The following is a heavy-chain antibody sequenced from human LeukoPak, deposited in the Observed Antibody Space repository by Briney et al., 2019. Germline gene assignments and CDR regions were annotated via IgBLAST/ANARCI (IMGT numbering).Heavy chain of an antibody. V-gene: IGHV4-4*02. D-gene: IGHD3-9*01. Sequence: SETLSLTCAVSGGSISSTNWWSWVRQPPGKGLEWIGEIYHSGNTNYNPSLKSRVTISVDKSKNQFSLKLSSVTAADTAVFYCARVGTYYDILTGYSSSYWYFDLWGRGTLVTVSS. CDR3: ARVGTYYDILTGYSSSYWYFDL. CDR1: GGSISSTNW. J-gene: IGHJ2*01. CDR2: IYHSGNT.